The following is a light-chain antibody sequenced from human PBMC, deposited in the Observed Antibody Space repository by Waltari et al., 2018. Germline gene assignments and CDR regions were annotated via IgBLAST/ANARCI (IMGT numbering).Light chain of an antibody. Sequence: VLTQSPGTLSLSPGERVTLSCRASQSVAKNYLAWYQHRPGQAPRLLIYDASNRATGIPDRFSGSGSGTDFTLTISRLEPQDFAVYYCQQYAFAPLTFGGGTKVAIK. CDR1: QSVAKNY. CDR2: DAS. CDR3: QQYAFAPLT. V-gene: IGKV3-20*01. J-gene: IGKJ4*01.